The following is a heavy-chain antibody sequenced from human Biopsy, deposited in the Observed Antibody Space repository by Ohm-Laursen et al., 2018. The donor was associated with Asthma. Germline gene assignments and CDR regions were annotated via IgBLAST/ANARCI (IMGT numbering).Heavy chain of an antibody. CDR1: GFAVSRDH. V-gene: IGHV3-53*01. Sequence: SLRLSCTASGFAVSRDHMFWGRQAPGKGLEWVPVIYSGGTSHTADSVRGRFTISRDYSKNTLYLQMHSLRAEDTAVYYCARGDSSNWSHYYFDYWGQGTLVTVSS. J-gene: IGHJ4*02. CDR3: ARGDSSNWSHYYFDY. CDR2: IYSGGTS. D-gene: IGHD3-22*01.